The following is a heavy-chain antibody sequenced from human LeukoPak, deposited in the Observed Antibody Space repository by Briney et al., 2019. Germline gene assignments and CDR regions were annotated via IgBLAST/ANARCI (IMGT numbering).Heavy chain of an antibody. CDR1: GFTFSSYV. Sequence: GGSLRLSCTASGFTFSSYVMYWVRQAPGKGLEYVSSITNDGGSTDYANSVKGRFTISRDNSKNTLYLQMGSLRADDMAVYHCARAKSSNGYYFDYWGQGALVTVPS. V-gene: IGHV3-64*01. CDR3: ARAKSSNGYYFDY. CDR2: ITNDGGST. D-gene: IGHD3-22*01. J-gene: IGHJ4*02.